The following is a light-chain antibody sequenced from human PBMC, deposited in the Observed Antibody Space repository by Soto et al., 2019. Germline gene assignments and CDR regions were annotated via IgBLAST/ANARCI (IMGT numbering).Light chain of an antibody. J-gene: IGLJ1*01. V-gene: IGLV2-14*01. CDR1: SSDVGGYNF. CDR3: SSYTSISTYV. Sequence: QSALTQPASVSGSPGQSITLSCTGTSSDVGGYNFVSWYQQHPGKAPKLMIYDVRNRPSGVSNRFSGSKSVNTASLTISGLQAEDEADYYCSSYTSISTYVFGTGTKLTVL. CDR2: DVR.